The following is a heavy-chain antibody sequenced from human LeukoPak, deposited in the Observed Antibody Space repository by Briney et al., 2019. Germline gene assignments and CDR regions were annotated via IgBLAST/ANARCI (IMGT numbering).Heavy chain of an antibody. CDR3: ARDSGTTGEVKFDP. Sequence: SETLSLTCTVSGGSISSYYWSWFREPAGKGLEWIGRISGSGTITYNPALQSRLSISIDTSKNQFSLKLMSVTAADTAVYYCARDSGTTGEVKFDPWGQGTLVTVSS. CDR2: ISGSGTI. CDR1: GGSISSYY. J-gene: IGHJ5*02. V-gene: IGHV4-4*07. D-gene: IGHD3-10*01.